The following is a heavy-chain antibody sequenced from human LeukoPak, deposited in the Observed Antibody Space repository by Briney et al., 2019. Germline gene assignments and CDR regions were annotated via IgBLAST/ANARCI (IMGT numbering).Heavy chain of an antibody. Sequence: PGGSLRLSCAASGFTVSSNYMSWVRQAPGKGLEWVSVIYSGGSIYYADSVKGRFTISRDNSKNTLYLQMNSLRADDTAVYYCARGGLRPSFGYFDYWGQETLVTVPS. CDR3: ARGGLRPSFGYFDY. CDR1: GFTVSSNY. J-gene: IGHJ4*02. D-gene: IGHD5/OR15-5a*01. CDR2: IYSGGSI. V-gene: IGHV3-66*02.